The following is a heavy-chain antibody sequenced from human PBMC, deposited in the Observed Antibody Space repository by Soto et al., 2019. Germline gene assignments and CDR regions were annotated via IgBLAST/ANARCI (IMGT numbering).Heavy chain of an antibody. J-gene: IGHJ4*02. CDR2: ISYDGSNK. D-gene: IGHD3-16*01. CDR3: FIPPLAYVQVDY. CDR1: GFTFSSYA. Sequence: QVQLVESGGGVVQPGRSLRLSCAASGFTFSSYAMHWVRQAPGKGLEWVAVISYDGSNKYYADSVKGRFTISRDNSKNTLYLQMNSLRAEDTAVYYCFIPPLAYVQVDYWGQGTLVTVSS. V-gene: IGHV3-30-3*01.